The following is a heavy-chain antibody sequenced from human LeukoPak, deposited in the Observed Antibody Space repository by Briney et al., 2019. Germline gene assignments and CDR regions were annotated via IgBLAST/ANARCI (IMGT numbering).Heavy chain of an antibody. CDR3: ARAQSWYGSFDS. D-gene: IGHD1-14*01. Sequence: PGGSLRLSCAASGFTFSSYAMSWVRQAPGKGLEWVSAISGSGGSTYYADSVKGRFTISRDNSKNTLYLQMNSLRAEDTAVYYCARAQSWYGSFDSWGQGTLVTVSS. CDR2: ISGSGGST. V-gene: IGHV3-23*01. CDR1: GFTFSSYA. J-gene: IGHJ4*02.